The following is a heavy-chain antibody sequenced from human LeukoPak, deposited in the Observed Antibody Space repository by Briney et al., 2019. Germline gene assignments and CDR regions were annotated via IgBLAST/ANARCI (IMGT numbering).Heavy chain of an antibody. V-gene: IGHV4-59*12. D-gene: IGHD2-21*02. CDR1: GGSISSYY. CDR3: ARDQGVTAFDY. J-gene: IGHJ4*02. CDR2: IYYSGST. Sequence: PSETLSLTCTVSGGSISSYYWSWIRQPPGKGLEWIGYIYYSGSTNYNPSLKSRVTISVDTSKNQFSLKLSSVTAADTAVYYCARDQGVTAFDYWGQGTLVTVSS.